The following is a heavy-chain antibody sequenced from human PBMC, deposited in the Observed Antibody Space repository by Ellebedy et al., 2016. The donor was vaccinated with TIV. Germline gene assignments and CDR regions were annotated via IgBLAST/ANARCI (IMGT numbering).Heavy chain of an antibody. Sequence: ASVKVSCKASGYTFTSYGISWARQAPGQGLEWMGWISAYNGNTNYAQRFQGRVTMTTDTSTSTAYMELSSLRSDDTAVYYCAILYYDFLTGYTGHDAFDIWGQGTMVTVSS. D-gene: IGHD3-9*01. CDR1: GYTFTSYG. J-gene: IGHJ3*02. CDR3: AILYYDFLTGYTGHDAFDI. V-gene: IGHV1-18*01. CDR2: ISAYNGNT.